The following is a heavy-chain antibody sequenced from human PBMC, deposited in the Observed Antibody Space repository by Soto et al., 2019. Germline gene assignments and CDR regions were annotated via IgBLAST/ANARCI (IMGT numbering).Heavy chain of an antibody. CDR1: GDILSTNSAA. D-gene: IGHD6-13*01. V-gene: IGHV6-1*01. CDR3: VREKVAAVVSYYFYSGLDV. Sequence: SQTLSLTCAISGDILSTNSAAWNWIRQSPSRGLEWLGRTYSRAKWYNEYAVSVKSRITINPDTSKNQFSLQLNSVTPEDTAVYYCVREKVAAVVSYYFYSGLDVWGRGTTVTVSS. CDR2: TYSRAKWYN. J-gene: IGHJ6*02.